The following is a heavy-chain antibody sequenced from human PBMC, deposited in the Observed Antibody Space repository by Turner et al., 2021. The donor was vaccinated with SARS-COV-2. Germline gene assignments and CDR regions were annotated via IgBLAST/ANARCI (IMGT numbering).Heavy chain of an antibody. CDR3: ARDRIIWDRGVYYYYGMDV. CDR1: GFTFSNYA. CDR2: ISYDGSNK. D-gene: IGHD1-26*01. Sequence: QVQLVESGGGVVQPGRSLRLSCPASGFTFSNYAMHWVRQAPGKGLEWVAVISYDGSNKYYADSVKGRFTISRDNSKNTLYLQMNSLRAEDTAVYYCARDRIIWDRGVYYYYGMDVWGQGTTVTVSS. J-gene: IGHJ6*02. V-gene: IGHV3-30-3*01.